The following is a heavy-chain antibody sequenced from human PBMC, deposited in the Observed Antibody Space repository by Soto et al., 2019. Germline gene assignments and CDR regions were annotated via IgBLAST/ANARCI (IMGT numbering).Heavy chain of an antibody. D-gene: IGHD1-7*01. V-gene: IGHV4-59*12. CDR2: IYHSGST. J-gene: IGHJ4*02. CDR1: GGSMSSYY. Sequence: SETLSLTGTVSGGSMSSYYWSWIRQPPGKGLEWIGEIYHSGSTNYNPSLKSRVTISVDKSKNQFSMKLSSVTAADTAVYYSASTLGITGTTALDYWGQGTLVTVSS. CDR3: ASTLGITGTTALDY.